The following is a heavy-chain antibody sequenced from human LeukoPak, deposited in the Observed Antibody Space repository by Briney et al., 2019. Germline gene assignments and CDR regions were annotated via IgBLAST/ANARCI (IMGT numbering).Heavy chain of an antibody. Sequence: PGGSLRLSCAASGFTFSNAWMSWVRPAPGKGLEWVGRIKSKTDGGTTDYAAPVKGRFTISRDDSKNTLYLQMNSLKTEDTAVYYCTTGGYDILTASYWGQGTLVTVSS. CDR3: TTGGYDILTASY. CDR2: IKSKTDGGTT. V-gene: IGHV3-15*01. CDR1: GFTFSNAW. J-gene: IGHJ4*02. D-gene: IGHD3-9*01.